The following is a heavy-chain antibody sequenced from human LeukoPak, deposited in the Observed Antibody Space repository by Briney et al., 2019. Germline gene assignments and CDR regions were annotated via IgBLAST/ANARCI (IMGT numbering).Heavy chain of an antibody. J-gene: IGHJ4*02. CDR3: AGGGIAVAGTGY. V-gene: IGHV4-34*01. CDR2: INHSGST. CDR1: GGSFSGYY. Sequence: SETLSLTCAVYGGSFSGYYWSWIRQPPGKGLEWIGEINHSGSTNYNPSLKSRVTISVDTSKNQFSPKLSSVTAADTAVYYCAGGGIAVAGTGYWGQGTLVTVSS. D-gene: IGHD6-19*01.